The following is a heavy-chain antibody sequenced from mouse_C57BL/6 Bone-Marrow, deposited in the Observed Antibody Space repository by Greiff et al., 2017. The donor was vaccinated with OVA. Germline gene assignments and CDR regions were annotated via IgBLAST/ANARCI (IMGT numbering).Heavy chain of an antibody. Sequence: VQLKQSGPELVKPGASVKISCKASGYTFTDYYMNWVKQSHGKSLEWIGDINPNNGGTSYNQKFKGKATLTVDKSSSTAYMELRSLTSEDSAVYYCARGDGYDYASWFAYWGQGTLVTVSA. D-gene: IGHD2-4*01. CDR2: INPNNGGT. V-gene: IGHV1-26*01. CDR1: GYTFTDYY. J-gene: IGHJ3*01. CDR3: ARGDGYDYASWFAY.